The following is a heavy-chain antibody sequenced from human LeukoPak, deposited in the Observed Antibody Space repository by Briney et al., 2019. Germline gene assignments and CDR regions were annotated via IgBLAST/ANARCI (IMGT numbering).Heavy chain of an antibody. CDR2: ISSSSSYI. J-gene: IGHJ4*02. D-gene: IGHD5-12*01. CDR3: ARGELEVAYTFDY. V-gene: IGHV3-21*01. Sequence: GGSLRLSCAASGFTFSSYSMNWVRQAPGKGLEWVSPISSSSSYIYYADSVKGRFTISRDNAKNSLYLQMNSLRAEDTAVYYCARGELEVAYTFDYWGQGTLVTVSS. CDR1: GFTFSSYS.